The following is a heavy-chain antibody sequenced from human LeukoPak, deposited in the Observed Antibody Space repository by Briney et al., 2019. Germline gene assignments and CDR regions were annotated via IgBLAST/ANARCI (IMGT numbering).Heavy chain of an antibody. V-gene: IGHV3-48*03. CDR1: GSTFSSYE. CDR3: ARDRGTTVVTKHFDY. D-gene: IGHD4-23*01. Sequence: GGSLRLSCAASGSTFSSYEMNWVRQAPGKGLEWVSYISSSGSTIYYADSVKGRFTISRDNAKNSLYLQMNSLRAEDTAVYYCARDRGTTVVTKHFDYWGQGTLVTVSS. J-gene: IGHJ4*02. CDR2: ISSSGSTI.